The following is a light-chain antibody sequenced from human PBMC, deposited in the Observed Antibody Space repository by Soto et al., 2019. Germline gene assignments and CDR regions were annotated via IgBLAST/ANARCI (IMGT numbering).Light chain of an antibody. CDR3: AAWDDGLRGAL. J-gene: IGLJ2*01. CDR2: SNN. CDR1: SSNIGSNN. Sequence: HSALTQPPSASGTPGQRVTISCSGSSSNIGSNNVNWYQQLPGTAPKLLIYSNNQRPSGVPDRFSGSKSGTSASLAISGLQSEDEAAYYCAAWDDGLRGALFGGGTQLTVL. V-gene: IGLV1-44*01.